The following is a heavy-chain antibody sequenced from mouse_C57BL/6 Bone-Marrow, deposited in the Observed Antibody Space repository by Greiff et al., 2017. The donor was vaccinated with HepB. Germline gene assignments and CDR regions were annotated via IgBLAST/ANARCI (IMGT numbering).Heavy chain of an antibody. CDR3: TVITTVVGAY. D-gene: IGHD1-1*01. CDR2: IDPENGDT. J-gene: IGHJ3*01. V-gene: IGHV14-4*01. Sequence: EVQLQQSGAELVRPGASVKLSCTASGFNIKDDYMHWVKQRPEQGLEWIGWIDPENGDTEYASKFQGKATITADTSSNTAYLQLSSLTSEDTAVYYCTVITTVVGAYWGQGTGVTVSA. CDR1: GFNIKDDY.